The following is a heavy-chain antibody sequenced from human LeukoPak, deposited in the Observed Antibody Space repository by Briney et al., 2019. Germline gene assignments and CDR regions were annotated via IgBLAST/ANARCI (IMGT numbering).Heavy chain of an antibody. V-gene: IGHV3-23*01. J-gene: IGHJ4*02. CDR3: ARALVGATNFDY. D-gene: IGHD1-26*01. CDR1: GFTFSSYA. Sequence: GGSLRLSCAASGFTFSSYAMSWVRQAPGKGLEWVSAISGSGGSTYYADSVKGRFTISRDNSKNTLYLQMNSLRAEDTAVYYCARALVGATNFDYWGQGTLVTVSS. CDR2: ISGSGGST.